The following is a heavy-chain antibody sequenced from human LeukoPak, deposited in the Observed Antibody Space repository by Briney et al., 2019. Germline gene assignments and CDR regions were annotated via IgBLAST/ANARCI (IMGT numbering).Heavy chain of an antibody. Sequence: SQTLSLTCTVSGGSISSGGYYRSWIRQHPGKGLEWIGYIYYSGSTYYNPSLKSRVTISVDTSKNQFSLKLSSVTAADTAVYYCARGDCSSTSCYKSNWFDPWGQGTLVTVSS. J-gene: IGHJ5*02. CDR2: IYYSGST. CDR3: ARGDCSSTSCYKSNWFDP. D-gene: IGHD2-2*02. V-gene: IGHV4-31*03. CDR1: GGSISSGGYY.